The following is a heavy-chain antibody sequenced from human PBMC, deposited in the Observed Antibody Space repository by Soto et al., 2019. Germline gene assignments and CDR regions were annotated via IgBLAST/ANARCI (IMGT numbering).Heavy chain of an antibody. Sequence: PSETLSLTCTVSGGSISSYYWSWIRQPPGKGLEWIGYIYYSGSTNYNPSLKSRVTISVDTSKNQFSLKLRSVTAADTAVYYCARHETLPGAYDYWGQGPLVTVSS. V-gene: IGHV4-59*01. CDR3: ARHETLPGAYDY. CDR1: GGSISSYY. CDR2: IYYSGST. J-gene: IGHJ4*02. D-gene: IGHD5-12*01.